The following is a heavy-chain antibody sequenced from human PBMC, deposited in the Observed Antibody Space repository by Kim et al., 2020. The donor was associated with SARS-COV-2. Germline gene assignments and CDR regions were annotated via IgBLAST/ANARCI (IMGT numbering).Heavy chain of an antibody. D-gene: IGHD3-10*01. CDR2: GST. Sequence: GSTYSNPSLKSRVTISVDTSKNQFSRKLSSVTAADTAVYYCARERESRFDYWGQGTLVTVSS. CDR3: ARERESRFDY. J-gene: IGHJ4*02. V-gene: IGHV4-31*02.